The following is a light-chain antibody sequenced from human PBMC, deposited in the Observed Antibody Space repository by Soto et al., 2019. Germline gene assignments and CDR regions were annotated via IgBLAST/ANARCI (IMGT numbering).Light chain of an antibody. V-gene: IGKV3D-20*01. Sequence: EIVLTQSPDTLSFTPGERATLSCGASQSVDSSYVAWYQQKPGLAPRLLMFDASSRANGIPDRFRGSGSGTGFTLTISRLEPEDFAVYYCQQYGTSPLTFGGGTKV. CDR3: QQYGTSPLT. CDR2: DAS. CDR1: QSVDSSY. J-gene: IGKJ4*01.